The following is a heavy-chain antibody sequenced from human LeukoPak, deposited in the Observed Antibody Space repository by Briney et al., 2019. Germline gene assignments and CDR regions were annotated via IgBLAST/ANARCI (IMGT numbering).Heavy chain of an antibody. V-gene: IGHV1-2*02. CDR3: ARDYDANSDLDY. J-gene: IGHJ4*02. D-gene: IGHD4-23*01. Sequence: ASVKVSCEASGFTFTDYFIHWVRQAPGQGLEWMGWIHPKNGGTLYAQRFQGRVSMTRDTSISTAYMGLSRLTSDDTAVYYCARDYDANSDLDYWGQGTLVTVSS. CDR1: GFTFTDYF. CDR2: IHPKNGGT.